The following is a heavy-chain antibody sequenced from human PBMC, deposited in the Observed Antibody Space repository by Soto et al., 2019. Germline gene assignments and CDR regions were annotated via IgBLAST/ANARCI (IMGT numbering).Heavy chain of an antibody. J-gene: IGHJ5*02. CDR1: GYTFTSYD. V-gene: IGHV1-8*01. D-gene: IGHD5-12*01. Sequence: QVQLVQSGAEVKKPGASVKVSCKASGYTFTSYDINWVRQATGQGLEWMGWMNPNSGNTGYAQKFQGRVTMTRNTSMSTAYMELSSLRSEDTAVYYCARVSSHRGAFSFDPWGQGTLVTVSS. CDR3: ARVSSHRGAFSFDP. CDR2: MNPNSGNT.